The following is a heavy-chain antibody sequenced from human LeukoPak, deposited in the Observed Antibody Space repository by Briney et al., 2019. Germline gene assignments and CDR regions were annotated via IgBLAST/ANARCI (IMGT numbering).Heavy chain of an antibody. J-gene: IGHJ4*02. V-gene: IGHV3-30*03. CDR2: ISSDVSNK. Sequence: GGSLRLSCAASGFTFSTYGMHWVRQAPGKGLEWVAVISSDVSNKFYADSVKGRFTISRDNSKNTLYLQMNSLRAEDTAVYYCARARAGAGTFFFDYWGQGTLVTVSS. CDR1: GFTFSTYG. D-gene: IGHD6-13*01. CDR3: ARARAGAGTFFFDY.